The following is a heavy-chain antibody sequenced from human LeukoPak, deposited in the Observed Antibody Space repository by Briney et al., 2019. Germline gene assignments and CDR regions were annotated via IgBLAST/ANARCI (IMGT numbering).Heavy chain of an antibody. J-gene: IGHJ4*02. CDR3: ARVRRDGYNSPDY. CDR1: GGSITSYY. Sequence: SETLSLTCTVSGGSITSYYWSWIRQPPGKGLECIGYIYYSGTTCYNPSLKSRVTISVDTSKNQFSLKLSSVTAADTAVYYCARVRRDGYNSPDYWGQGTLVTVSS. CDR2: IYYSGTT. V-gene: IGHV4-59*01. D-gene: IGHD5-24*01.